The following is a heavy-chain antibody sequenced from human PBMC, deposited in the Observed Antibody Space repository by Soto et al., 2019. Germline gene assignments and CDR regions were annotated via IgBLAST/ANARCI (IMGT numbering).Heavy chain of an antibody. Sequence: GGSLRLSCAASGFTFSSYSMNWVRQAPGKGLEWVSSISSSSSYIYYADSVKGRFTISRDNAKNSLYLQMNSLRAEDTAVYYCARGIYSSGWGFDPWGQGTRVTVSS. CDR1: GFTFSSYS. J-gene: IGHJ5*02. CDR2: ISSSSSYI. D-gene: IGHD6-19*01. CDR3: ARGIYSSGWGFDP. V-gene: IGHV3-21*01.